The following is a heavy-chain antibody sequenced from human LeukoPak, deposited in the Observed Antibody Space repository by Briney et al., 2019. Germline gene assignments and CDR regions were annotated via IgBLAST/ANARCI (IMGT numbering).Heavy chain of an antibody. CDR2: ISGSGGST. CDR1: GFTFSSYA. D-gene: IGHD3-22*01. J-gene: IGHJ4*02. CDR3: AKFDSPHYYDSSGYLADY. Sequence: GGSLRLSCAASGFTFSSYAMSWVRQAPGKGLEWVSAISGSGGSTYYADSVKGRFTISRDNSKNTLYLQMNSLRAEDTAVYYCAKFDSPHYYDSSGYLADYWGQGTLVTVSS. V-gene: IGHV3-23*01.